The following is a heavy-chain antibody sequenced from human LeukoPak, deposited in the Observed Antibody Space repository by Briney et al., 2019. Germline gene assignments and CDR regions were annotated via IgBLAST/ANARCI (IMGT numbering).Heavy chain of an antibody. Sequence: SETLSLTCTVSGGSISSYYWSWIRQPPGKGLEWIGYIYYSGSTNYNPSLESRVTISVDTSKNQFSLKLSSVTAADTAVYYCARGHYDFWSGYYNYYYYGMDVWGQGTTVTVSS. V-gene: IGHV4-59*01. J-gene: IGHJ6*02. D-gene: IGHD3-3*01. CDR1: GGSISSYY. CDR3: ARGHYDFWSGYYNYYYYGMDV. CDR2: IYYSGST.